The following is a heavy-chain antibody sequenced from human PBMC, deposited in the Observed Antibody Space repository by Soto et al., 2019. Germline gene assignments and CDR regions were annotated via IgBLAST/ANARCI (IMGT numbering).Heavy chain of an antibody. CDR3: ARSGYSSGWYTYYYYYYGMDV. Sequence: GGSLRLSCAASGFTFSSYWMHWVRQAPGKGLVWVSRINSDGSSTSYADSVKGRFTISRDNAKNTLYLQMNSLRAEDTAVYYCARSGYSSGWYTYYYYYYGMDVWGQGTTVTVS. V-gene: IGHV3-74*01. CDR1: GFTFSSYW. J-gene: IGHJ6*02. CDR2: INSDGSST. D-gene: IGHD6-19*01.